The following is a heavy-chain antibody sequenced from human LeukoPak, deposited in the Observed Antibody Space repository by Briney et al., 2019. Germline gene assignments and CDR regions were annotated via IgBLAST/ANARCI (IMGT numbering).Heavy chain of an antibody. CDR2: ISVSGGNA. CDR1: GFTFTSYA. CDR3: AKTLLPGVAVAGEGDY. J-gene: IGHJ4*02. V-gene: IGHV3-23*01. Sequence: GGSLRLSCAASGFTFTSYAMSWVRQAPGKGLEWVSTISVSGGNAFYADSVKGRFTISRDSSKNTLYLQMNSLRVEDTAVYYCAKTLLPGVAVAGEGDYSGQGTLVTVSS. D-gene: IGHD6-19*01.